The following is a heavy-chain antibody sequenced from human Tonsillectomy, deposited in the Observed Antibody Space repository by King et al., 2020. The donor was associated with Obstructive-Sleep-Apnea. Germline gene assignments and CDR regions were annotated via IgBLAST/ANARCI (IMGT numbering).Heavy chain of an antibody. Sequence: VQLVESGGGLVQPGGSLRLSCAASGFTFSSYWMHWVRHAPGKGLVWVSRINSDGSSTSYADSVKGRFTISRDNAKNTLYLQMNSLRAEDTAVYYCARDRKSSSWSAYWYFDLWGRGTLVTVSS. CDR1: GFTFSSYW. D-gene: IGHD6-13*01. CDR3: ARDRKSSSWSAYWYFDL. CDR2: INSDGSST. J-gene: IGHJ2*01. V-gene: IGHV3-74*01.